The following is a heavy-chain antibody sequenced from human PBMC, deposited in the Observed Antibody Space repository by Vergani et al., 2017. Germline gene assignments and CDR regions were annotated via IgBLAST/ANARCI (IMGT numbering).Heavy chain of an antibody. D-gene: IGHD1-26*01. J-gene: IGHJ6*02. V-gene: IGHV1-8*03. Sequence: QVQLVQSGAEVKKPGASVKVSCKASGYTFTSDDINWVRQATGQGLEWMGWMNPISGNTGYAQNLQGRLTITRDTSVNTAYMELSSLTSEDMAVYYCARGGLYSGSWATGYGMDVWGQGP. CDR2: MNPISGNT. CDR1: GYTFTSDD. CDR3: ARGGLYSGSWATGYGMDV.